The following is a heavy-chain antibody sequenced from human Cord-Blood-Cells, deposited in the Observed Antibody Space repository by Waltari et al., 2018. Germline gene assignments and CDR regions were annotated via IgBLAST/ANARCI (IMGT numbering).Heavy chain of an antibody. CDR2: INPNSGGT. D-gene: IGHD1-7*01. V-gene: IGHV1-2*04. J-gene: IGHJ5*02. CDR3: ARDLITGTNWFDP. CDR1: GYTFTGYY. Sequence: VSCKASGYTFTGYYMHWVRQAPGQGLEWMGWINPNSGGTNYAQKFQGWVTMTRDTSISTAYMELSRLRSDDTAVYYCARDLITGTNWFDPWGQGTLVTVSS.